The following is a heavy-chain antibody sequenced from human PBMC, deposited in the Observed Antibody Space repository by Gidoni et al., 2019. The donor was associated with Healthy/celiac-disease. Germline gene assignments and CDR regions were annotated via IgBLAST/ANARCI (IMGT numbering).Heavy chain of an antibody. J-gene: IGHJ3*02. V-gene: IGHV4-59*01. CDR3: ARVNRDYYGSVRAFDI. D-gene: IGHD3-10*01. Sequence: QVQLQESGPGLVKPSETLSLTCTVSGGSISSYYWRWIRQPPGKGLEWIGYIYYSGSTNYNPSLKSRVTISVDTSKNQFSLKLSSVTAADTAVYYCARVNRDYYGSVRAFDIWGQGTMVTVSS. CDR2: IYYSGST. CDR1: GGSISSYY.